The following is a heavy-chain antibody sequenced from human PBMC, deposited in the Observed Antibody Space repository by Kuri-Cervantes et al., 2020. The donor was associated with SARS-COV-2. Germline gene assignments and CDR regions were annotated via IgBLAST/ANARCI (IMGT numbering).Heavy chain of an antibody. CDR1: GFTFSNAW. CDR2: IKSKTDGGTT. CDR3: TTATTTAVAYYFDY. V-gene: IGHV3-15*01. Sequence: GGSLRLSCAASGFTFSNAWMSWVRQAPGKGLEWVGCIKSKTDGGTTDYAAPVKGRFTISRDDSKNTLYLQMNSLKTEDTAVYYCTTATTTAVAYYFDYWGQGTLVTVSS. D-gene: IGHD4-17*01. J-gene: IGHJ4*02.